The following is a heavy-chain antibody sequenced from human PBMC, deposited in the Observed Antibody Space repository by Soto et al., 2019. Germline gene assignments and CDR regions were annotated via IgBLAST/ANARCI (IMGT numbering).Heavy chain of an antibody. Sequence: GGSLRLSCAASGFTVSSNYMSWVRQAPGKGLEWVSVIYSGGSTYYADSVKGRFTISRDNSKNTLYLQMNSLRAEDTAVYYCARSYSSSWYFDYWGQGTLVTVSS. CDR2: IYSGGST. V-gene: IGHV3-66*01. CDR3: ARSYSSSWYFDY. J-gene: IGHJ4*02. CDR1: GFTVSSNY. D-gene: IGHD6-13*01.